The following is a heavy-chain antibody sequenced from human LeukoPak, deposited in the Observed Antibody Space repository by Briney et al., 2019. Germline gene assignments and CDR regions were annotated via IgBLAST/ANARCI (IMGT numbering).Heavy chain of an antibody. D-gene: IGHD1-14*01. V-gene: IGHV4-38-2*01. CDR2: IYHSGST. CDR1: GYSISSGYY. CDR3: ARHAGYYYYMDV. Sequence: SETLSLTCAVSGYSISSGYYWGWIRQPPGKGLEWIGSIYHSGSTYYNPSLKSRVTISVDTSKNQFSLKLSSVTAADMAVYYCARHAGYYYYMDVWGKGTTVTVSS. J-gene: IGHJ6*03.